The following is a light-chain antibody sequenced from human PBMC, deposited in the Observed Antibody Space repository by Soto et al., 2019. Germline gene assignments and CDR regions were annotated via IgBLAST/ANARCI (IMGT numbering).Light chain of an antibody. CDR3: QQYGSSPWT. CDR2: GAS. Sequence: ETVLTQSPGTLSLSPGERATLSCRASQTIRSNYLAWYRQTPGQAPRLPIYGASNRATGIADRFSGSGSGSDFTLIISRLEPEDFALYYCQQYGSSPWTFGQGNKVEIK. V-gene: IGKV3-20*01. J-gene: IGKJ1*01. CDR1: QTIRSNY.